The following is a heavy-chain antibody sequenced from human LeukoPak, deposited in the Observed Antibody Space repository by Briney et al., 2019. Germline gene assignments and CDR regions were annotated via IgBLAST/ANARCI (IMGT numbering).Heavy chain of an antibody. CDR2: IDPNSGGA. J-gene: IGHJ4*02. CDR3: ARDREGLAYFDY. Sequence: ASVKVSCKASGYTFTGKFIHWVRQAPGQGLEWMGWIDPNSGGADYAQKFRGRVTMTRDTSTSTAYMDLSSLISDDTAVYYCARDREGLAYFDYWGQGTLVTVSS. V-gene: IGHV1-2*02. D-gene: IGHD3/OR15-3a*01. CDR1: GYTFTGKF.